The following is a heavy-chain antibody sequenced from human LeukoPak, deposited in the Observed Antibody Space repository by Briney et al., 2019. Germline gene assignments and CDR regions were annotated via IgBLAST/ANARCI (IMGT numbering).Heavy chain of an antibody. J-gene: IGHJ6*02. CDR3: AKIVVVPAAYNGMDV. CDR2: ISSSSSYI. D-gene: IGHD2-2*01. V-gene: IGHV3-21*01. Sequence: GGSLRLSCAASGFTFSSYSMNWVRQAPGKGLEWVSSISSSSSYIYYADSVKGRFTISRDNAKNSLYLQMNSLRAEDTAVYYCAKIVVVPAAYNGMDVWGQGTTVTVSS. CDR1: GFTFSSYS.